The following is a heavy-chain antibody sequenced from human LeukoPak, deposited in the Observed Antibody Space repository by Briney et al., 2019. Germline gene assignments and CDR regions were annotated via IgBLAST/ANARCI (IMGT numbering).Heavy chain of an antibody. D-gene: IGHD1-26*01. CDR3: ARDWGYRGAGWEMKYYYGMDV. CDR2: TYCRSKWCN. CDR1: GDSVSSNSTA. J-gene: IGHJ6*02. Sequence: SQTLSLTCAISGDSVSSNSTAWNWFRQSPSRGLEWLGGTYCRSKWCNDCAVSVKSRLSINPDTSKNQLSLQLNSVTPEDTAVYYCARDWGYRGAGWEMKYYYGMDVWGQGTTVIVSS. V-gene: IGHV6-1*01.